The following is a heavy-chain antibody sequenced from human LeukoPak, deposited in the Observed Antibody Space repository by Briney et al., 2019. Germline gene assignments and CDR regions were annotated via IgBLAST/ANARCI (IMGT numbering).Heavy chain of an antibody. Sequence: PGGSLRLSCAASGFIFGDFAMHWVRQAPGKGLEWVAVISYDGSNKYYADSVMGRFTISRDNSKNTLYLQMNSLRAEDTAVYYCARVYVSDYWGQGTLVTVSS. CDR3: ARVYVSDY. CDR2: ISYDGSNK. V-gene: IGHV3-30*12. J-gene: IGHJ4*02. D-gene: IGHD5/OR15-5a*01. CDR1: GFIFGDFA.